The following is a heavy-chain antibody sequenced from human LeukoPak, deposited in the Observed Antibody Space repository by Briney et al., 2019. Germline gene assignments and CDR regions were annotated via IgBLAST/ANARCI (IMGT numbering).Heavy chain of an antibody. V-gene: IGHV4-39*02. CDR1: GGSISNSGYY. J-gene: IGHJ6*03. CDR3: ARALFYYYGSGSYYNPPYYYYYYMDV. CDR2: VYYSGKT. D-gene: IGHD3-10*01. Sequence: SETLSLTCTVSGGSISNSGYYWGWIRQPPGKGPEWIGSVYYSGKTNYNPSLKNRVTISVDTSKNQFSLKLRSVTAADTAVYYCARALFYYYGSGSYYNPPYYYYYYMDVWGKGTTVTISS.